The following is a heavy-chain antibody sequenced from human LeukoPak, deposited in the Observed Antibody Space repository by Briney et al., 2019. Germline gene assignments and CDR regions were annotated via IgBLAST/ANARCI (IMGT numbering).Heavy chain of an antibody. V-gene: IGHV4-34*01. J-gene: IGHJ6*02. CDR3: ARVGLWFGEFPYYYYYGTDV. CDR2: INHSGST. D-gene: IGHD3-10*01. CDR1: GGSFSGYY. Sequence: PSETLSLTCAVYGGSFSGYYWSWIRQPPGKGLEWIGEINHSGSTNYNPSLKSRVTISVDTSKNQFSLKLSSVTAAGTAVYYCARVGLWFGEFPYYYYYGTDVWGQGTTVTVSS.